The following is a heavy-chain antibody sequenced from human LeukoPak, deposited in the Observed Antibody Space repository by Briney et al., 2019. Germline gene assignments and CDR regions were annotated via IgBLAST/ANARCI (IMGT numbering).Heavy chain of an antibody. V-gene: IGHV5-51*01. CDR3: ARQVAYTSGRTFDF. CDR2: IYPGDSDS. D-gene: IGHD6-19*01. J-gene: IGHJ4*02. Sequence: GESLQISCKGSGYSFTSYWIAWVRQMPGIGLEWMGIIYPGDSDSRYSPSFQGQVTISADKSISTAYLQWSSLKASDTAMHYCARQVAYTSGRTFDFWGQGTLVTVSS. CDR1: GYSFTSYW.